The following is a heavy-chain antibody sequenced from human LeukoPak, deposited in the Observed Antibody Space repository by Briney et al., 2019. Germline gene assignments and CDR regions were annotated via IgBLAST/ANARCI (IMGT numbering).Heavy chain of an antibody. D-gene: IGHD3-22*01. Sequence: GGSLRLSCADSGLTISNNWMSWARQAPGKGLEWVSFIYSGGSTQYSDSVKGRFTISRDNSKNTLYLQMNSLRAEDTAVYYCARRAGDYSHPYDYWGQGTLVTVSS. CDR2: IYSGGST. V-gene: IGHV3-53*01. CDR1: GLTISNNW. J-gene: IGHJ4*02. CDR3: ARRAGDYSHPYDY.